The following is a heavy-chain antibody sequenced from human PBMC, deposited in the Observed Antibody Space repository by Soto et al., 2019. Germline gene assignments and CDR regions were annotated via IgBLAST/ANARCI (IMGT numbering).Heavy chain of an antibody. CDR3: GREKEDEGSSSLRLYYVVDV. Sequence: GGSLRLSCVASGFTLNNYRMTWVRQGPGKGLEWVSSIISKTDYRHYTESVKGRFTISRDNAKNSVFLQMSSLRAEDAAVYYCGREKEDEGSSSLRLYYVVDVSGQGTTVRVSS. CDR2: IISKTDYR. CDR1: GFTLNNYR. J-gene: IGHJ6*01. V-gene: IGHV3-21*06. D-gene: IGHD6-6*01.